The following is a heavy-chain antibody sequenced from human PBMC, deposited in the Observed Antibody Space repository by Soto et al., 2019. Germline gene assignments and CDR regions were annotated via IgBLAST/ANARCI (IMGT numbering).Heavy chain of an antibody. J-gene: IGHJ4*02. Sequence: QVQLVESGGGVVQPGRSLRLSCAASGFTFSSYGMHWVRQAPGKGLEWVAVISYDGSNKYYADSVKGRFTISRDNSKNTLYLQMNSLRAEDTAVYYCAKDISSAQWLPLVDYWGQGTLVTVSS. V-gene: IGHV3-30*18. CDR1: GFTFSSYG. D-gene: IGHD6-19*01. CDR2: ISYDGSNK. CDR3: AKDISSAQWLPLVDY.